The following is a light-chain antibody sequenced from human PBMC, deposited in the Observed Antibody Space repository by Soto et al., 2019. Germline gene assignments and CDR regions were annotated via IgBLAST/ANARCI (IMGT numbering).Light chain of an antibody. V-gene: IGLV2-23*02. CDR1: SSDIGRFNF. CDR3: CSDAGSGIYI. Sequence: QSALTQPASVSGSPGQSITISCTGTSSDIGRFNFVSWYQQHPGKAPKLLICEVTKRPSGVSNRFPGSKSGNTASLTISGLQAEDEADYYCCSDAGSGIYIFGTGTKVTVL. CDR2: EVT. J-gene: IGLJ1*01.